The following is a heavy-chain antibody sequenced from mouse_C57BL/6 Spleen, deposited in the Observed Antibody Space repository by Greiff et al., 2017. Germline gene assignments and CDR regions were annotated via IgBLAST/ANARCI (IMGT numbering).Heavy chain of an antibody. D-gene: IGHD2-4*01. Sequence: VQLQQSGPELVKPGASVKISCKASGYSFTSYYIHWVKQRPGQGLEWIGWIYPGSGNTKYNEKFKGKATLTADTSSSTAYMQLSSLTSEDSAVYYCARDDYGRVYYWGQGTSVTVSS. J-gene: IGHJ4*01. CDR1: GYSFTSYY. CDR2: IYPGSGNT. V-gene: IGHV1-66*01. CDR3: ARDDYGRVYY.